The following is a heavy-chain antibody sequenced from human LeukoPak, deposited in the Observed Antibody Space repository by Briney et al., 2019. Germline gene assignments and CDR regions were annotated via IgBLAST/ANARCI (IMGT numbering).Heavy chain of an antibody. J-gene: IGHJ4*02. CDR2: IKQDGSEK. D-gene: IGHD3-3*01. Sequence: GGSLRLSCGASGFTFSRHWMSWVRQAPGKGLEWVANIKQDGSEKYYVDSVKGRFTISRDNSKNTLYLQMNSLRAEDTAVYYCARGPQYYDFWSGFPTDYWGQGTLVTVSS. V-gene: IGHV3-7*01. CDR1: GFTFSRHW. CDR3: ARGPQYYDFWSGFPTDY.